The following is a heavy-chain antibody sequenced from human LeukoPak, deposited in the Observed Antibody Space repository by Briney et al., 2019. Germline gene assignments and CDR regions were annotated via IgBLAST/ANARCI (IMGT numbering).Heavy chain of an antibody. CDR1: GGSISSYY. CDR3: ARGYVNFDY. CDR2: INHSGST. J-gene: IGHJ4*02. D-gene: IGHD3-10*02. V-gene: IGHV4-34*01. Sequence: PSETLSLTCTVSGGSISSYYWSWIRQPPGKGLEWIGEINHSGSTNYNPSLKSRVTISVDTSKNQFSLKLSSVTAADTAAYYCARGYVNFDYWGQGTLVTVSS.